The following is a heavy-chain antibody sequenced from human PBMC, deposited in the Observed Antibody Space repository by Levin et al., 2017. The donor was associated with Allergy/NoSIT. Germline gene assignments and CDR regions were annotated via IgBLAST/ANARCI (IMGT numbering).Heavy chain of an antibody. J-gene: IGHJ4*02. V-gene: IGHV4-34*01. CDR1: GGSFSGYY. Sequence: SETLSLTCAVYGGSFSGYYWSWIRQPPGKGLEWIGEINHSGSANYNPSLKSRVTISVDTSKNQFSLKLSSVTAADTAVYFCARGDGFLGGSARPDYWGQGNLVTVSS. CDR3: ARGDGFLGGSARPDY. D-gene: IGHD3-16*01. CDR2: INHSGSA.